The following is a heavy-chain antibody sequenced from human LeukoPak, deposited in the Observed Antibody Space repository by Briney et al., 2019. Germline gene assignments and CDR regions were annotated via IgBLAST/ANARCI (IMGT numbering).Heavy chain of an antibody. CDR2: ISSSSSYI. Sequence: GGSLRLSCAASGFTFSSYSMNWVRQAPGKGLEWVSSISSSSSYIYYADSVKGRFTISRDNAKNSLYLQMNSLRAEDTAVYYCAKGTNYGSGSYIGDYFDYWGQGTLVTVSS. V-gene: IGHV3-21*04. CDR1: GFTFSSYS. D-gene: IGHD3-10*01. J-gene: IGHJ4*02. CDR3: AKGTNYGSGSYIGDYFDY.